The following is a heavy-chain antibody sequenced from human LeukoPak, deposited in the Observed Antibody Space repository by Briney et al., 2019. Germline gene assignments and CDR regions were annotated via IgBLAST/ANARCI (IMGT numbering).Heavy chain of an antibody. Sequence: SETLSLTCAVYGGSFSGYYWSWIRQPPGKGLEWIGEINHSGSTNYNPSLKSRVTVSVDTSKNQFSLKLSSVTAADTAVYYCARYPYYYDSSGYYYFDYWGQGTLVTVSS. D-gene: IGHD3-22*01. CDR3: ARYPYYYDSSGYYYFDY. J-gene: IGHJ4*02. V-gene: IGHV4-34*01. CDR2: INHSGST. CDR1: GGSFSGYY.